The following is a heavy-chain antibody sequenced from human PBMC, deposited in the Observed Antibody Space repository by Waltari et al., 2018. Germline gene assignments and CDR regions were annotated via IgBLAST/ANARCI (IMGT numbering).Heavy chain of an antibody. D-gene: IGHD3-10*01. CDR1: GGTFSSYA. CDR2: IIPIFGTA. V-gene: IGHV1-69*05. J-gene: IGHJ4*02. CDR3: ASDYYYGSGSYYKAFNY. Sequence: QVQLVQSGAEVKKPGSSVKVSCKASGGTFSSYAISWVRQAPGQGLEWMGGIIPIFGTANDAQKFQGRGTITTDESTSTAYMELSSLRSEDTAVYYCASDYYYGSGSYYKAFNYWGQGTLVTVSS.